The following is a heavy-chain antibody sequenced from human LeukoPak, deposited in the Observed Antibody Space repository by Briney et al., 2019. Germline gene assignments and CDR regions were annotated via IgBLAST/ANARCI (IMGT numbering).Heavy chain of an antibody. CDR1: GGSISSYY. CDR2: IYYSGST. V-gene: IGHV4-59*01. Sequence: SETLSLTCTVSGGSISSYYWSWIRQPPGKGLEWIGYIYYSGSTNYNPSLKSRVTISVDTSKNQFSLKLSSVTAADTAVYYCARVSQTKHYDAGSYYSLKRGYNWFDPWGQGTLVTVSS. J-gene: IGHJ5*02. D-gene: IGHD3-10*01. CDR3: ARVSQTKHYDAGSYYSLKRGYNWFDP.